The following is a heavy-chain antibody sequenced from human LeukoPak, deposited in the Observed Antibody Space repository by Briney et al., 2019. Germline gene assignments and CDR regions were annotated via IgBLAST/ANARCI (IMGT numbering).Heavy chain of an antibody. D-gene: IGHD3-22*01. V-gene: IGHV4-59*08. Sequence: PSETLSLTCTVSGGSISGYYWSWIRQPPGKGLEWVGYIYYSGSTNYNPSLKSRVTISVDTSKNQFSLKLSSVTAADTAVYYCAREHRTYYYDSSGYYYWDSWGQGTLVTVSS. CDR2: IYYSGST. CDR1: GGSISGYY. J-gene: IGHJ4*02. CDR3: AREHRTYYYDSSGYYYWDS.